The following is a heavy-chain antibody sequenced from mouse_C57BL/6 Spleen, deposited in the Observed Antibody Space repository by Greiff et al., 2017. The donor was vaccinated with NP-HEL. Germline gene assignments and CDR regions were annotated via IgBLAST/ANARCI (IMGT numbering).Heavy chain of an antibody. V-gene: IGHV1-64*01. CDR1: GYTFTSYW. J-gene: IGHJ2*01. D-gene: IGHD2-4*01. CDR3: ARPSSYYDGFDY. CDR2: IHPNSGST. Sequence: QVQLQQPGAELVKPGASVKLSCKASGYTFTSYWMHWVKQRPGQGLEWIGMIHPNSGSTNYNEKFKSKATLTVDKSSSTAYMQLSSLTSEDSAVYYCARPSSYYDGFDYWGQGTTLTVSS.